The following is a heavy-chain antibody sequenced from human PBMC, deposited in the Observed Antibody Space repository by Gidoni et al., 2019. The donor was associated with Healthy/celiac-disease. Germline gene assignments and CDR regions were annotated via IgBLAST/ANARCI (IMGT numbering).Heavy chain of an antibody. CDR2: IIPIFGTA. V-gene: IGHV1-69*01. Sequence: QVQLVQSGAEVKQPGSSVKVSCTASGGTFSSYDIRWVRQAPGQGLEWMGGIIPIFGTANYAQKFQGRVTITADESTSTAYMELSSLRSEDTAVYYCARASPGISYDFWGPRGVDYFDYWGQGTLVTVSS. CDR3: ARASPGISYDFWGPRGVDYFDY. J-gene: IGHJ4*02. D-gene: IGHD3-3*01. CDR1: GGTFSSYD.